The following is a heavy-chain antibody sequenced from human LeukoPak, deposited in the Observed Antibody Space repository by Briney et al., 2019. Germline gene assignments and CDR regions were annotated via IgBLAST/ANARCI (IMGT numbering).Heavy chain of an antibody. CDR2: ISASSTTI. CDR3: ARDGVTYDFWSGLH. J-gene: IGHJ4*02. Sequence: GGSLTLSCAASGFTFSSYWMSWVRQAPGRGLEWISYISASSTTIYYGDSVKGRFTISRDNAKNSLYLQMNSLRAEDTAVYYCARDGVTYDFWSGLHWGQGTLVTVSS. D-gene: IGHD3-3*01. CDR1: GFTFSSYW. V-gene: IGHV3-48*04.